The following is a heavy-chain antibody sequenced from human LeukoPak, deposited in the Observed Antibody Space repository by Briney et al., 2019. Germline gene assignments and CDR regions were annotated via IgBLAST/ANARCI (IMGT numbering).Heavy chain of an antibody. CDR3: ARRYSSSWYGAFDI. V-gene: IGHV4-4*09. CDR1: GGSFSGYY. Sequence: SETLSLTCAVYGGSFSGYYWSWIRQPPGKGLEWIGYIYTSGSTNYNPSLKSRVTISVDTSKNQFSLKLSSVTAADTAVYYCARRYSSSWYGAFDIWGQGTMVTVSS. CDR2: IYTSGST. J-gene: IGHJ3*02. D-gene: IGHD6-13*01.